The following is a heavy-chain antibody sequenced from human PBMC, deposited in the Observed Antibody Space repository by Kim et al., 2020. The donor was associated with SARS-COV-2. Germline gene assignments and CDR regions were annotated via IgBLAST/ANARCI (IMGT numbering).Heavy chain of an antibody. CDR3: ATDYGDYVGY. D-gene: IGHD4-17*01. Sequence: TKYSQKFQGRDTITRDTSASTAYMELSSLRSEDTAVYYCATDYGDYVGYWGQGTLVTVSS. V-gene: IGHV1-3*01. J-gene: IGHJ4*02. CDR2: T.